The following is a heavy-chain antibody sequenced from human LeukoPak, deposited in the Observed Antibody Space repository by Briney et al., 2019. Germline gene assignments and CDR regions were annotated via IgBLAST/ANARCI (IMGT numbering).Heavy chain of an antibody. V-gene: IGHV4-59*12. CDR3: ARSGSGYLRYYFDY. Sequence: SETLSLTCTVSGGSISSYYWSWIRQPPGKGLEWIGYIYYSGSTNYNPSLKSRVTMSVDMSKSQFSLKLSSVTAADTAVYYCARSGSGYLRYYFDYWGQGTLVTVSS. CDR2: IYYSGST. J-gene: IGHJ4*02. CDR1: GGSISSYY. D-gene: IGHD5-12*01.